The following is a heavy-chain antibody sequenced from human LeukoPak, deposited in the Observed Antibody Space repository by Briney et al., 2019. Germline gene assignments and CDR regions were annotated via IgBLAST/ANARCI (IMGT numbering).Heavy chain of an antibody. J-gene: IGHJ3*02. CDR1: GGSISSTSYY. D-gene: IGHD1-14*01. Sequence: RPSETLSLTCNVSGGSISSTSYYWGWIRQPPGKGLEWLGNIYYTGTTYYNPSLKSRVTISVDTSNNQFSLRLSSVTAADTAVYYCARQINRVSDAFDIWGQGTMVTVSS. CDR2: IYYTGTT. V-gene: IGHV4-39*07. CDR3: ARQINRVSDAFDI.